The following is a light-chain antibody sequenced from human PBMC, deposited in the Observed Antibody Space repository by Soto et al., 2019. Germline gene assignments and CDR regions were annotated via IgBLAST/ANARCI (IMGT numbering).Light chain of an antibody. CDR3: QHYNTFYT. Sequence: DIQMTQSPSTLSASVGNRVTTTCRDSQSLSDWLAWYKQKPGKAPRLLIYYASSLDSGVPSRFSGSGSGTEFTFTISSLQPDDFAKYYCQHYNTFYTFGQGTKLEIK. J-gene: IGKJ2*01. V-gene: IGKV1-5*01. CDR1: QSLSDW. CDR2: YAS.